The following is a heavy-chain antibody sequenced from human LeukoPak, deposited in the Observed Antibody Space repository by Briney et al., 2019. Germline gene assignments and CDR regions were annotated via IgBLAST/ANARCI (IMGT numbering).Heavy chain of an antibody. V-gene: IGHV4-34*01. CDR3: ARTLRRQYPSCWFDP. D-gene: IGHD4-11*01. CDR1: GGSFSGYY. CDR2: INHSGST. Sequence: PSETLSLTCAVYGGSFSGYYWSWIRQPPGKGLEWIGEINHSGSTNYNPSLKSRVTISVDTSKNQFSLKLSSVTAADTAVYYGARTLRRQYPSCWFDPWGQGTLVTVSS. J-gene: IGHJ5*02.